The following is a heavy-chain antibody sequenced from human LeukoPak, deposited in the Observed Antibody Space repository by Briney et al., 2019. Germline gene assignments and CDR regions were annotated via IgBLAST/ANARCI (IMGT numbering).Heavy chain of an antibody. D-gene: IGHD1-26*01. CDR1: GGSISSYY. CDR3: AKYSGSYFGRAFDY. Sequence: SETLSLTCTVPGGSISSYYWSWIRQPAGKGLEWIGRIYTSGSTNYNPSLKSRVTTSVDTSKNQFSLKLSSVTAADTAVYYCAKYSGSYFGRAFDYWGQGTLVTVSS. CDR2: IYTSGST. J-gene: IGHJ4*02. V-gene: IGHV4-4*07.